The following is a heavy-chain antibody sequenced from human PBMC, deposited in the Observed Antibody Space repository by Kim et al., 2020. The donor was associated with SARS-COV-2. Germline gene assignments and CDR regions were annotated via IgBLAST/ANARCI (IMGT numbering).Heavy chain of an antibody. D-gene: IGHD4-17*01. CDR3: ARLSATVTTILYYYYGMD. CDR1: GGSISSYY. CDR2: IYYSGST. V-gene: IGHV4-59*01. J-gene: IGHJ6*01. Sequence: SETLSLTCTVSGGSISSYYWSWIRQPPGKGLEWIGYIYYSGSTNYNPSLKSRVTISVDTSKNQFSLKLSSVTAADTAVYYCARLSATVTTILYYYYGMD.